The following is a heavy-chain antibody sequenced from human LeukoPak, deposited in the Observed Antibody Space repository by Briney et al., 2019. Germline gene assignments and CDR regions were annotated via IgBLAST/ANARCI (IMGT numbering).Heavy chain of an antibody. CDR2: ISSSGSTI. D-gene: IGHD2-21*02. CDR3: AKGLTFSDAFDI. Sequence: PGGSLRLSCAASGFTFSDYYMSWIRQAPGKGLEWVSYISSSGSTIYYADSVRGRFTISRDNAKNSLYLQMNSLRAEDTAVYYCAKGLTFSDAFDIWGQGTMVTVSS. V-gene: IGHV3-11*01. CDR1: GFTFSDYY. J-gene: IGHJ3*02.